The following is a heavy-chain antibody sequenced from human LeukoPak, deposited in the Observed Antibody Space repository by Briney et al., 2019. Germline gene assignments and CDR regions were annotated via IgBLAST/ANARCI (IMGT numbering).Heavy chain of an antibody. J-gene: IGHJ4*02. CDR1: LDSTTSNF. Sequence: PSETLSLTCTVSLDSTTSNFWSWVRQPPGKGLEWIGEIHRSGSPNYNPSLQSRVTISIDRSRNQIALELSSVTAADTAVYYCARRRGDFWSDYYAFDYWGQGTLVTISS. D-gene: IGHD3-3*01. CDR2: IHRSGSP. CDR3: ARRRGDFWSDYYAFDY. V-gene: IGHV4-4*09.